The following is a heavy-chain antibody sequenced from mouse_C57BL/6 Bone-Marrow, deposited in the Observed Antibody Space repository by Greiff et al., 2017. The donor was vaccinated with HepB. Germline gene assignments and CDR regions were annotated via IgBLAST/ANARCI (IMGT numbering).Heavy chain of an antibody. V-gene: IGHV5-15*01. CDR1: GFTFSDYG. D-gene: IGHD2-1*01. J-gene: IGHJ3*01. Sequence: EVMLVESGGGLVQPGGSLKLSCAASGFTFSDYGVAWVRQAPRKGPEWVAFISNLAYSIYYADTVTGRFTISRENAKNTLYLAMSSLRSEDTAMYYCARAGYGNYAWFAYWGQGTLVTVSA. CDR3: ARAGYGNYAWFAY. CDR2: ISNLAYSI.